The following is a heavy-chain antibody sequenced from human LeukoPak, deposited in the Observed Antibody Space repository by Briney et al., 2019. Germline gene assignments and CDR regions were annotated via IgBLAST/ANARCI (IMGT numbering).Heavy chain of an antibody. D-gene: IGHD6-13*01. CDR1: GASFSSSTYY. J-gene: IGHJ4*02. V-gene: IGHV4-39*01. Sequence: SETLSLTCTVSGASFSSSTYYWGWLRQPPGRGLEWIGSIYYSGSTYYNPSLKSRVTMSVDTSKNQFSLKLSSVTAADTAVYYCARHAGGIAAAGTRPFDYWGQGTLVTVSS. CDR3: ARHAGGIAAAGTRPFDY. CDR2: IYYSGST.